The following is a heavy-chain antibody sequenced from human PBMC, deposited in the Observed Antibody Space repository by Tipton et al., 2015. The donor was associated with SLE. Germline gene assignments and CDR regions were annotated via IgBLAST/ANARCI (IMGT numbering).Heavy chain of an antibody. J-gene: IGHJ4*02. Sequence: SLRLSCAASGFTFSSYGMHWVRQAPGKGLEWVAFIRYDGSNKYYADSVKGRFTISRDNAKNSLYLQMSSLRVEDTAIYYCARDPGDRIAVADSFDYWGQGTLVTVSS. CDR3: ARDPGDRIAVADSFDY. V-gene: IGHV3-30*02. CDR2: IRYDGSNK. CDR1: GFTFSSYG. D-gene: IGHD6-19*01.